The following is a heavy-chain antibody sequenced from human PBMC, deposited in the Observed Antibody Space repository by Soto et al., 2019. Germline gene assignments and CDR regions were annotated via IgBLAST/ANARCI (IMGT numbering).Heavy chain of an antibody. D-gene: IGHD6-19*01. V-gene: IGHV3-9*01. Sequence: GGSLRLSCAASGFTFDVYAIHWVRRAPWKGLEWVSGISWNSGSIGYAESVKGRFTISRDNAKNSLYLQMNSLGPEDTALYYCAKDLAGYSSGWYAPYFEYWGQGTLVTVS. CDR2: ISWNSGSI. J-gene: IGHJ4*02. CDR3: AKDLAGYSSGWYAPYFEY. CDR1: GFTFDVYA.